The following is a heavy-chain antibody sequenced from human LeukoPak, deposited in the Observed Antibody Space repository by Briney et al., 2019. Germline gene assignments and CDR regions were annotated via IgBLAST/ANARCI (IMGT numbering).Heavy chain of an antibody. J-gene: IGHJ4*02. CDR1: GFTFSSYS. Sequence: GGSLRLSCAASGFTFSSYSMNWVRQAPGKGLEWVSYISSSSSTIYYADSVKGRFTISRDNAKNSLYLQMNSLRAEDTAVYYCARDGAGYNWNDVDFDYWGLGTLVTVSS. CDR2: ISSSSSTI. CDR3: ARDGAGYNWNDVDFDY. D-gene: IGHD1-1*01. V-gene: IGHV3-48*01.